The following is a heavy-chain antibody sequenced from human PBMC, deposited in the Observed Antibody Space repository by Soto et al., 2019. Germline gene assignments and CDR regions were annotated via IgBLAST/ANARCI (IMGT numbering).Heavy chain of an antibody. Sequence: QVQLVQSGGEVKKPGASVTVSCKASGYTFINYHITWVRQAPGQGLEWMAWINTYNGMTDYAQKFQGRVTMTRDTSTSTAYMELRNRGSDDTAVYFCAKSPRGEMATDWGQGTLVNVSS. J-gene: IGHJ4*02. CDR3: AKSPRGEMATD. V-gene: IGHV1-18*01. D-gene: IGHD5-12*01. CDR2: INTYNGMT. CDR1: GYTFINYH.